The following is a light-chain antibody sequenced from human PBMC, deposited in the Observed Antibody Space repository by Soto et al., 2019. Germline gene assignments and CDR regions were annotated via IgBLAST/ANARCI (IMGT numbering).Light chain of an antibody. CDR3: QQYNNWPLT. CDR1: QSVNDN. Sequence: EIVMTQSPATLSVSPGERATLSCRTSQSVNDNLAWYQQKPGQGPRLLIYGASIRATGIPARFSGSGPGTEFTLTINSLQSEDFAVYYCQQYNNWPLTFGGGTKVDIK. J-gene: IGKJ4*01. CDR2: GAS. V-gene: IGKV3D-15*01.